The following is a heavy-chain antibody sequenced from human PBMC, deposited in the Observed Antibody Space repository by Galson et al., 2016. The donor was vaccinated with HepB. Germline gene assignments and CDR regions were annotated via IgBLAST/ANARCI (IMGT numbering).Heavy chain of an antibody. V-gene: IGHV3-30*04. Sequence: SLRLSCAASHFIFSNFAMHWVRQAPGKGLEWVALLSYDGSMEYYADSVKGRFTISRDNSKNTLYLQMNSLRVEDTAVYYCARSRAPYYSGSVTNYFEYWGQGTLVTVSS. D-gene: IGHD3-10*01. CDR3: ARSRAPYYSGSVTNYFEY. CDR2: LSYDGSME. CDR1: HFIFSNFA. J-gene: IGHJ4*02.